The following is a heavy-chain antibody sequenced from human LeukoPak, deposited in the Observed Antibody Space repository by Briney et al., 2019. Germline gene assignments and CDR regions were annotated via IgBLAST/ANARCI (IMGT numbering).Heavy chain of an antibody. D-gene: IGHD4-23*01. CDR3: AIQPWGSGNNWYFDL. Sequence: ASVQVSCKASGYTFTAYYRHWVRQAPGQGLEWMGWISPNSGGRDYAQKFQGRVTMTRDTSISTTYVELSSLTSDDTAVYYCAIQPWGSGNNWYFDLWGRGTLVTVSS. J-gene: IGHJ2*01. V-gene: IGHV1-2*02. CDR2: ISPNSGGR. CDR1: GYTFTAYY.